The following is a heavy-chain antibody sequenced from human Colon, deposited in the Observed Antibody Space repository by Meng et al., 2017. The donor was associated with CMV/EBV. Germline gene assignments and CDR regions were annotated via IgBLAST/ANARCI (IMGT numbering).Heavy chain of an antibody. J-gene: IGHJ4*02. D-gene: IGHD1-7*01. V-gene: IGHV3-15*01. Sequence: RSWGRETAKRGVGWVGSIKSGKTRGKTDYGAAVKGRFTITRNDSKNTVELQMNGLKSEDTAIYYCIAVLTGTPTQYYFDYWGQGTLVTVSS. CDR2: IKSGKTRGKT. CDR3: IAVLTGTPTQYYFDY.